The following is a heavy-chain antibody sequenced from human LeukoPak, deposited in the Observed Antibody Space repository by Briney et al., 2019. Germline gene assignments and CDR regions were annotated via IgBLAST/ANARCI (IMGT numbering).Heavy chain of an antibody. Sequence: SGPGLVKPSETLSLTCTVSGGSISTYYWNWIRRPPGKGLEWIGYIYYSGSTNYNPSLKSRVTISIDTSRNQFSLKLSSVTAADTAVYYCARSRGYSYGFDYWGQGTLVTVSS. D-gene: IGHD5-18*01. CDR1: GGSISTYY. CDR3: ARSRGYSYGFDY. J-gene: IGHJ4*02. V-gene: IGHV4-59*01. CDR2: IYYSGST.